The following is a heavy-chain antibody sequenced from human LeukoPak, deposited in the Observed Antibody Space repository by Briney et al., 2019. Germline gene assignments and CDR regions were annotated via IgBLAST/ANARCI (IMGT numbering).Heavy chain of an antibody. CDR3: VRDAPGTTSFDH. V-gene: IGHV3-74*01. CDR1: GFNFRVDW. D-gene: IGHD1-7*01. CDR2: IKVNGEDI. Sequence: LPGGSLTLSCGPSGFNFRVDWMHWVRQAPGKGRVWLSGIKVNGEDIGYTHSVRGRFTLSRDNDKHTLYLQMRSQRSEDTAVNFCVRDAPGTTSFDHWGQGTLVTVSS. J-gene: IGHJ4*02.